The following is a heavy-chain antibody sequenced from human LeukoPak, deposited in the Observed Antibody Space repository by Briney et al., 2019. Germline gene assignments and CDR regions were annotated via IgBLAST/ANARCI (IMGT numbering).Heavy chain of an antibody. Sequence: PSETLPLTCTVSGGSISIYYWSWIRQPPGEGLEWIGYIHQSGSTDYNPSLKSRVTISVDTSKNQLSLDLTSATAADTAVYYCAREYSSFDYWGQGILVTVSS. CDR2: IHQSGST. CDR1: GGSISIYY. J-gene: IGHJ4*02. V-gene: IGHV4-59*01. CDR3: AREYSSFDY. D-gene: IGHD6-13*01.